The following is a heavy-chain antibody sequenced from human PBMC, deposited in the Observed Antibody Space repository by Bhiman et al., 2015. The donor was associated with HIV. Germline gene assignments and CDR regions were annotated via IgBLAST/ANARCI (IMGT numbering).Heavy chain of an antibody. CDR1: GFTFSSYG. D-gene: IGHD6-13*01. CDR2: IRYDGSNK. CDR3: AREGQLGY. Sequence: QVQLVESGGGVVQPGGSLRLSCAASGFTFSSYGMHWVRQAPGKGLEWVAFIRYDGSNKYYADSVKGRFTISRDNSKNTLYLQMNRLRAEDTAVYNCAREGQLGYWGQGTQVTVSS. J-gene: IGHJ4*02. V-gene: IGHV3-30*02.